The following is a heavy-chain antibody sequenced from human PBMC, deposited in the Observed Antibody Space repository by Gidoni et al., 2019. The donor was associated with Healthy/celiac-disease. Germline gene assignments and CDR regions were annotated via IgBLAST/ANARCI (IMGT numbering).Heavy chain of an antibody. CDR3: AKDPATTVTTGRGTFGY. Sequence: EVQLLESGGGLVQPGGSLRLSCAASGFPFSSYAMSWVRQAPGKGLEWVSAISVSGASTYYADSVKGRFTISRDNSKNTLYLQMNSLRAEDTAVYYCAKDPATTVTTGRGTFGYWGQGTLVTVSS. D-gene: IGHD4-17*01. V-gene: IGHV3-23*01. CDR1: GFPFSSYA. J-gene: IGHJ4*02. CDR2: ISVSGAST.